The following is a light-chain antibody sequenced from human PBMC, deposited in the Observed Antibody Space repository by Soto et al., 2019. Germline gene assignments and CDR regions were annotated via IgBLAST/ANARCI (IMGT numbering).Light chain of an antibody. CDR1: SSDVGGYNY. CDR3: SSYAGSAYV. Sequence: QSALTQPTSASGSPGQSVTISCTGTSSDVGGYNYVSWYQQHPGKAPKLMIYEVSKRPSGVPDRFSGSKSGNTASLTVSGLQAEDEADYYCSSYAGSAYVFGNGTKLTVL. J-gene: IGLJ1*01. CDR2: EVS. V-gene: IGLV2-8*01.